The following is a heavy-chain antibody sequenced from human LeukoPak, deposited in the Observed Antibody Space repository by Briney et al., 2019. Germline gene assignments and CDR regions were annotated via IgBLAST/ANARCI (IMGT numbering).Heavy chain of an antibody. J-gene: IGHJ4*02. V-gene: IGHV4-59*01. Sequence: SETQSLTCTVSGGSISSYYWSWIRQPPGKGLEWIGYIYYSGSTNYNPSLKSRVTISVDTSKNQFSLKLSSVTAADTAVYYCARVGSGWYVFDYWGQGTLVAVSS. CDR1: GGSISSYY. CDR2: IYYSGST. D-gene: IGHD6-19*01. CDR3: ARVGSGWYVFDY.